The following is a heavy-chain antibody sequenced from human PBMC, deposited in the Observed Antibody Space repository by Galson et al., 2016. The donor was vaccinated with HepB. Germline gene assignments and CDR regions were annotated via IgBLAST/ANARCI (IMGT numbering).Heavy chain of an antibody. D-gene: IGHD4-17*01. V-gene: IGHV3-74*01. CDR3: TRGLIYYGDSFC. CDR2: IDDDGSTT. Sequence: SLRLSCAASGFTFSSYWMHWVRQAPGKGLVWVSHIDDDGSTTTYADSVKGRFTISRDNAKHTLYLQMNSLRVEDTAVYYCTRGLIYYGDSFCWGQGTLVTVSS. J-gene: IGHJ4*02. CDR1: GFTFSSYW.